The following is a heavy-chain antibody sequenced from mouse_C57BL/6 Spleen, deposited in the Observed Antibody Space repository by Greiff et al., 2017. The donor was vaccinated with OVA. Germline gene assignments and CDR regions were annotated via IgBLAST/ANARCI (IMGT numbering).Heavy chain of an antibody. D-gene: IGHD4-1*01. CDR2: LHPNSGST. V-gene: IGHV1-64*01. J-gene: IGHJ2*01. Sequence: QVQLQQPGAELVQPGASVTLSCKASGYTFPSYWMHWVKQRPGQGLEWLGMLHPNSGSTNYTEKFKSKATLTVDKSSSTAYMQLSSLTSEDSAVDYCARAPGTGRDYWGQGTTLTVSS. CDR1: GYTFPSYW. CDR3: ARAPGTGRDY.